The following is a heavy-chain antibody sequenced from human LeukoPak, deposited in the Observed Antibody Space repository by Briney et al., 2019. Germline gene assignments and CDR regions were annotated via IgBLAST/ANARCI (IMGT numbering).Heavy chain of an antibody. CDR1: GFTFSSYA. V-gene: IGHV3-30-3*01. J-gene: IGHJ4*02. D-gene: IGHD5-24*01. CDR2: ISYDGSNK. CDR3: ARDPKMATIQYYFDY. Sequence: GSLRLSCAASGFTFSSYAMHWVRQAPGKGLGWVAVISYDGSNKYYADSVKGRFTISRDNSKNTLYLQMNSLRAEDTAVYYCARDPKMATIQYYFDYWGQGTLVTVSS.